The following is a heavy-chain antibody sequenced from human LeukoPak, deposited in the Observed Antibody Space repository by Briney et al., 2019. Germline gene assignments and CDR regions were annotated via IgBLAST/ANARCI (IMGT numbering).Heavy chain of an antibody. CDR1: GGTFSSYA. J-gene: IGHJ4*02. V-gene: IGHV1-69*13. CDR3: VSGFYYFDY. CDR2: IIPIFGTA. Sequence: ASVKVSCKASGGTFSSYAISWVRQAPGQGLEWMGGIIPIFGTANYAQKFQGRVTITADESTSTAYMELRSLRSDDTAVYYCVSGFYYFDYWGQGTLVTVSS. D-gene: IGHD6-25*01.